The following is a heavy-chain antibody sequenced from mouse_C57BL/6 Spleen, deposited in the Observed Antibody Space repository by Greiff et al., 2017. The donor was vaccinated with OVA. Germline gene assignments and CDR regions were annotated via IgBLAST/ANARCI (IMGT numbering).Heavy chain of an antibody. J-gene: IGHJ2*01. CDR2: IDPSDSYT. D-gene: IGHD1-1*01. CDR1: GYTFTSYW. V-gene: IGHV1-50*01. CDR3: ARRYYGSSYSFDY. Sequence: QVQLQQPGAELVKPGASVKLSCKASGYTFTSYWMQWVKQRPGQGLEWIGEIDPSDSYTNNNQKFKGKATLTVDTASSTAYMQLSSLTSEDSAVYYCARRYYGSSYSFDYWGQGTTLTVSS.